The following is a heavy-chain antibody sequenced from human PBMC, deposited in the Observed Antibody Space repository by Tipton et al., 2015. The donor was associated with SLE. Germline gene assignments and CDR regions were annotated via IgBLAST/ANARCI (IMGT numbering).Heavy chain of an antibody. CDR2: INPNSGGT. D-gene: IGHD2-15*01. CDR3: ARSLGHCRGGGCI. V-gene: IGHV1-2*02. Sequence: QVQLVQSGAEVKKPGASVKVSCKASGYTFTGYYMHWVRQAPGQGLEWMGWINPNSGGTNYAQKFQGRVTMTRDTSTSTVYMELSSLTSEDTALYYCARSLGHCRGGGCIWGQGTLATVSS. J-gene: IGHJ4*02. CDR1: GYTFTGYY.